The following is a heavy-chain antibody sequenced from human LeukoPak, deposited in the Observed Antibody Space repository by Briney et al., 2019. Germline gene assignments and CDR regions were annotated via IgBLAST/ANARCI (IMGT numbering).Heavy chain of an antibody. Sequence: PGGSLRLSCAASGFSFSGSYMSWIRPAPGKGLEWLANINEGANEKFYVDSVKGRFIISRDKTKHSTYLQMSILMTEGTAITFCARVGKNGWDFDHWGQGTLVTVSS. CDR3: ARVGKNGWDFDH. V-gene: IGHV3-7*01. J-gene: IGHJ4*02. CDR2: INEGANEK. D-gene: IGHD6-19*01. CDR1: GFSFSGSY.